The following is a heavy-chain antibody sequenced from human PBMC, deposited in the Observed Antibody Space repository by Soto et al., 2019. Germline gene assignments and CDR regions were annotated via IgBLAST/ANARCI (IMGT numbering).Heavy chain of an antibody. CDR1: VYSISSGLY. CDR3: AIGNPDWFDP. Sequence: LSLTCAVSVYSISSGLYCGWIRQPPGKGLEWIGTIYRGGITYYNPSLKSRVTISIDTSKNHFSLRLSSVTATDTAVYFCAIGNPDWFDPWGQGTLVTVSS. D-gene: IGHD1-1*01. V-gene: IGHV4-38-2*01. J-gene: IGHJ5*02. CDR2: IYRGGIT.